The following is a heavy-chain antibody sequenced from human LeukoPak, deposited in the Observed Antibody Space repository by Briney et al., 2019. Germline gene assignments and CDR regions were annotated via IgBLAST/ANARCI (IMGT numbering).Heavy chain of an antibody. Sequence: SETLTLTCTVSGGSTSSYYWTWIRQPPGEGLEWIGYIYDSRSTNYNPSPNSRVTISADASKNQFSLKLNSVTAADTAVYYCARRNVLTEGEAFDSSGPGTLLTVSS. V-gene: IGHV4-59*08. J-gene: IGHJ3*02. CDR1: GGSTSSYY. CDR3: ARRNVLTEGEAFDS. CDR2: IYDSRST. D-gene: IGHD3-9*01.